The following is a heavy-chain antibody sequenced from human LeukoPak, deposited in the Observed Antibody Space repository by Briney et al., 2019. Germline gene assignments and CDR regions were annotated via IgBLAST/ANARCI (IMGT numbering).Heavy chain of an antibody. D-gene: IGHD3-10*02. V-gene: IGHV3-23*01. CDR2: VSGGGGST. CDR1: GFTFSSYA. Sequence: GFLRLSCATSGFTFSSYAMSWVRQAPGKGLEWVSTVSGGGGSTWYADSVKGRFTISRDNSKNTLYLQMNSLRAEDTAVYYCATYVRGDFDYWGQGTLVTVSS. CDR3: ATYVRGDFDY. J-gene: IGHJ4*02.